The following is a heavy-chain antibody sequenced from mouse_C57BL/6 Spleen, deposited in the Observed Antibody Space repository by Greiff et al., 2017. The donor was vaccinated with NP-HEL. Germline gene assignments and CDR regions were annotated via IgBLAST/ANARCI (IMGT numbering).Heavy chain of an antibody. CDR2: IDPENGDT. Sequence: EVQGVESGAELVRPGASVKLSCTASGFNIKDDYMHWVKQRPEQGLEWIGWIDPENGDTEYASKFQGKATITADTSSNTAYLQLSSLTSQDTAVYYCTTELRHVRNYWGQGTTLTVSS. CDR3: TTELRHVRNY. D-gene: IGHD2-4*01. CDR1: GFNIKDDY. J-gene: IGHJ2*01. V-gene: IGHV14-4*01.